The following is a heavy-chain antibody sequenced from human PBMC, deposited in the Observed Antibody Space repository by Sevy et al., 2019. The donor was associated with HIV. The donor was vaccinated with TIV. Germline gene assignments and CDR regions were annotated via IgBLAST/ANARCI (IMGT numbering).Heavy chain of an antibody. D-gene: IGHD6-13*01. Sequence: GGSLRLSCAASGFTFSSYGMHWVRQAPGKGLEWVAVILYDGTNKYYADSVKGRFTISRDNSKNTLYLQMNSLRAEDTAVYYCAKDREGQQLTTELDYWGQGTLVTVSS. J-gene: IGHJ4*02. CDR1: GFTFSSYG. CDR2: ILYDGTNK. CDR3: AKDREGQQLTTELDY. V-gene: IGHV3-30*18.